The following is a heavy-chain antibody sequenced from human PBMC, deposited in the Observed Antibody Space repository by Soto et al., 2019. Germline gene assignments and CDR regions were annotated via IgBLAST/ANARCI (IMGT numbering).Heavy chain of an antibody. CDR2: ISYDGSNK. J-gene: IGHJ4*02. CDR3: AREEGYSSSSDY. CDR1: GFTFSSYA. V-gene: IGHV3-30-3*01. Sequence: GGSLRLSCAASGFTFSSYAMHWVRQAPGKGLEWVAVISYDGSNKYYADSVKGRFTISRDNSKNTLYLQMNSLRAEDTAVYYCAREEGYSSSSDYWGQGTLVTVSS. D-gene: IGHD6-6*01.